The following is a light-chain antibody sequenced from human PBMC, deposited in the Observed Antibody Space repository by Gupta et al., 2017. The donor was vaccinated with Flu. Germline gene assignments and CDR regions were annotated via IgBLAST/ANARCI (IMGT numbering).Light chain of an antibody. CDR3: HQSSSTAGT. CDR2: GTS. V-gene: IGKV1-39*01. CDR1: QTISNY. J-gene: IGKJ1*01. Sequence: PSSLSASVGDRVTITCRASQTISNYFSWYQQKPGKAPKLLISGTSALQSGVPSRFTRSGSGTDFTLTMTGLHPEDFTTYYCHQSSSTAGTFGQGAKVK.